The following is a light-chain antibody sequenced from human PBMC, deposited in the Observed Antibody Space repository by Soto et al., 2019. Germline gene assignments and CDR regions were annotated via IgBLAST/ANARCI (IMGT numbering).Light chain of an antibody. CDR3: QQRSNWRGSIT. V-gene: IGKV3-11*01. J-gene: IGKJ5*01. Sequence: EIVLTQSPATLSLSPGERATLSCRASQSVSSYLAWYQQKPGQAPRLLIYDASNRATGIPARFSGSGSGTDFTLTISSLEPEDFAVYYCQQRSNWRGSITFGQGTRLEMK. CDR1: QSVSSY. CDR2: DAS.